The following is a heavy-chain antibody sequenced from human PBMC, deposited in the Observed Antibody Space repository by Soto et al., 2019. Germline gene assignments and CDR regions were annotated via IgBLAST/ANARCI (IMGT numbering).Heavy chain of an antibody. D-gene: IGHD5-12*01. CDR2: ISYDGSNK. Sequence: QVQLVESGGGVVQPGRSLRLSCAASGFTFSSYAMHWVRQAPGKGLEWVAVISYDGSNKYYADSVKGRFTISRDNSKNTLYLQMNSLRAEDTAVYYCASVGYEDYWGQGTLVTVSS. CDR1: GFTFSSYA. J-gene: IGHJ4*02. V-gene: IGHV3-30-3*01. CDR3: ASVGYEDY.